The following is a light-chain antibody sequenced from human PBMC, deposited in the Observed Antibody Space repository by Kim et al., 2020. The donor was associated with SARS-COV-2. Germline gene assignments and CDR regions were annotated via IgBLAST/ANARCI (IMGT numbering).Light chain of an antibody. CDR2: GTS. CDR3: HQYSGWPPYS. Sequence: VSPGERATLSCRASQSVSSSLAWYQQKPGQAPRLLIYGTSTRATGIPVRFSGSGSGTEFTLTISSLQSEDFALYYCHQYSGWPPYSFGQGTKLEI. V-gene: IGKV3-15*01. J-gene: IGKJ2*03. CDR1: QSVSSS.